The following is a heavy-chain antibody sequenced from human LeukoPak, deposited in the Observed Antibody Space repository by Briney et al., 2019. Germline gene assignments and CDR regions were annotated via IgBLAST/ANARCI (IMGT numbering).Heavy chain of an antibody. Sequence: GGSLGLSCAASGFTFSSEAMSWVSQAPGKELEWVSAISGSGGSTYYADSVKGRFTISRDNSKNTLYLQMNSLRAEDTAVYYCAKDVDTAMVYVYWGQGTLVTVSS. J-gene: IGHJ4*02. CDR1: GFTFSSEA. CDR3: AKDVDTAMVYVY. V-gene: IGHV3-23*01. D-gene: IGHD5-18*01. CDR2: ISGSGGST.